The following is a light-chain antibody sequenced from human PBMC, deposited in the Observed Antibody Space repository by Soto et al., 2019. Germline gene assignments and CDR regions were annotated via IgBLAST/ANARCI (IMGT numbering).Light chain of an antibody. V-gene: IGKV3-20*01. J-gene: IGKJ4*01. Sequence: EIVLTQSPGTLSLSPGERATLSCRASQSVSSSYLAWYQQKPGQAPRLIIYGASSRATGTPDRFSGSGSGTDFTLTISRLEREDVAVYYCQQYGSSPLTFGGGTKVEIK. CDR2: GAS. CDR1: QSVSSSY. CDR3: QQYGSSPLT.